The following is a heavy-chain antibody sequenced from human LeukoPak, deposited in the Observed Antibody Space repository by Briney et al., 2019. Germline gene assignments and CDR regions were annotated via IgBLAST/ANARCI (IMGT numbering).Heavy chain of an antibody. CDR1: GFTFSSYG. CDR2: ISYDGSNK. CDR3: ATSHFYGSGSYFH. Sequence: GGSLRLSCAASGFTFSSYGMHWVRQAPGKGLEWVAVISYDGSNKYYADSVKGRFTISRDNSKNTLYLQMNSLRAEDTAVYYCATSHFYGSGSYFHWGQGTLVTVSS. D-gene: IGHD3-10*01. V-gene: IGHV3-30*03. J-gene: IGHJ4*02.